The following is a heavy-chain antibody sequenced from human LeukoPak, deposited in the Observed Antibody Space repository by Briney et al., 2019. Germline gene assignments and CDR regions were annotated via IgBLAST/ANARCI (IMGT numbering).Heavy chain of an antibody. CDR3: ARIGRPAAFDI. J-gene: IGHJ3*02. D-gene: IGHD6-6*01. Sequence: GGSLRLSCAASGFTFSDYYMCWIRQAPGKGLEWVSYITSSGSTIYYADSMKGRFTISRDNAKHSLFLQLDSLRAEDTAVYYCARIGRPAAFDIWGQGTLVIVSS. V-gene: IGHV3-11*01. CDR2: ITSSGSTI. CDR1: GFTFSDYY.